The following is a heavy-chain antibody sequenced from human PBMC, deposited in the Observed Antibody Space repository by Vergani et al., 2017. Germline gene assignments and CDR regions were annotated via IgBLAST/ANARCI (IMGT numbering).Heavy chain of an antibody. V-gene: IGHV5-51*01. CDR2: IYPGDSEV. J-gene: IGHJ3*01. CDR3: ASGGNGSENGGALQR. D-gene: IGHD3-10*01. CDR1: GYIFSKFW. Sequence: EKQLVQSGSETKKPGESLKISCQAFGYIFSKFWIGWVRQRPGRGLEWMGFIYPGDSEVKSNPTFRGQVIFSVDTSVNTAYLQWRSLQASDTATYFSASGGNGSENGGALQRWGQGTNITVSS.